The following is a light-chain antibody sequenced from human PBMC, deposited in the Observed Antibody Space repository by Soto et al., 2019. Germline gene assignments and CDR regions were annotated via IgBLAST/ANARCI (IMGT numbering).Light chain of an antibody. CDR3: QQYASSPQFT. CDR1: QSVNSNY. J-gene: IGKJ4*01. V-gene: IGKV3-20*01. Sequence: EIVLTQSPGTLSLSPGERATLSCRASQSVNSNYLVWYQQRPGQAPRLLIYGASDRASGVPDRFSGSGSGTDFTLTISRLEPEDFAVYHCQQYASSPQFTFGGGTKV. CDR2: GAS.